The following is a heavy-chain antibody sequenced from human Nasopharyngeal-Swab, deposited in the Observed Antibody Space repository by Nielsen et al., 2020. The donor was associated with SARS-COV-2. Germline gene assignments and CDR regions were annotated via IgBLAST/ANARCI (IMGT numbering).Heavy chain of an antibody. CDR1: GFTFSTFW. J-gene: IGHJ4*02. CDR3: VRDSGSYLGIDY. D-gene: IGHD1-26*01. CDR2: IKKDGGEK. V-gene: IGHV3-7*01. Sequence: GGSLRLSCAASGFTFSTFWMSWVRQAPGKGLEWVANIKKDGGEKNYVDSVEGRFTTSRDNAKNSLYLQMNSLRAEDTAVYYCVRDSGSYLGIDYWGQGTLVTVSS.